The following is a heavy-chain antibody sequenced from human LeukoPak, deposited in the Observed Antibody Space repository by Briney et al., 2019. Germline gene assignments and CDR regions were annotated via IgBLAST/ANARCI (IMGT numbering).Heavy chain of an antibody. CDR3: ARDDLLGYYYYGMDV. D-gene: IGHD2-15*01. CDR2: MKQDGSEK. Sequence: GGSLRLSCAASGFTFSSYWMSWVRQAPGKGLEWVANMKQDGSEKYYVDSVKGRFTISRDNAKNSPYLQMNSLRAEDTAVYYCARDDLLGYYYYGMDVWGQGTTVTVSS. J-gene: IGHJ6*02. CDR1: GFTFSSYW. V-gene: IGHV3-7*01.